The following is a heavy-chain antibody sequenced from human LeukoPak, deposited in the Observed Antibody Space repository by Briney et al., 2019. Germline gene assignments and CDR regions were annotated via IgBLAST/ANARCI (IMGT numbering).Heavy chain of an antibody. J-gene: IGHJ4*02. CDR3: ARQNGGGYSSGWYRVY. CDR1: GYSISSGYY. Sequence: PSETLSLTCTVSGYSISSGYYWGWIRQSPGKGLEWIGSIYYSGSTYYNPSLKSRVTISVDTSKNQFSLKLSSVTAADTAVYYCARQNGGGYSSGWYRVYWGQGTLVTVSS. D-gene: IGHD6-19*01. V-gene: IGHV4-38-2*02. CDR2: IYYSGST.